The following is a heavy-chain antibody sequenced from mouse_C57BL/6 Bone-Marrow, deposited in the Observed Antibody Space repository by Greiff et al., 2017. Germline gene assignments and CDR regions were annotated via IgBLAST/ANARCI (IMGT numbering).Heavy chain of an antibody. V-gene: IGHV1-64*01. D-gene: IGHD1-1*01. CDR2: IHPNSGST. CDR1: GYTFTSYW. CDR3: ARITTVVAEGYAMDY. Sequence: QVQLQQPGAELVKPGASVKLSCKASGYTFTSYWMHWVKQRPGQGLEWIGMIHPNSGSTNYNEKFKSKVTLTVDKSSSTAYMQLSNLTSKNSAVYDCARITTVVAEGYAMDYWGQGTSVTVSS. J-gene: IGHJ4*01.